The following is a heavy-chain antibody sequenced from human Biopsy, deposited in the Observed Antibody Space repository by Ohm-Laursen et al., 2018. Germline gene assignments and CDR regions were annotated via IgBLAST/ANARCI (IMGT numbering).Heavy chain of an antibody. J-gene: IGHJ2*01. CDR1: NVSFSSFY. CDR3: ARQDGGYCSGGSCLRSWYFDL. Sequence: SQTLSLTCAVYNVSFSSFYWSWIRQPPGKGLEWIGEISHTGSTNYNPPLKSRVFMSVDTSRSQFSLKLKSVTAADTAVYYCARQDGGYCSGGSCLRSWYFDLWGRGTLVTVSS. D-gene: IGHD2-15*01. CDR2: ISHTGST. V-gene: IGHV4-34*01.